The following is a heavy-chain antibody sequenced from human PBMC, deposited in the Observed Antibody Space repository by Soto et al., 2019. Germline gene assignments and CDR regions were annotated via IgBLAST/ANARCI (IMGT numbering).Heavy chain of an antibody. CDR2: IYSAGST. D-gene: IGHD5-18*01. Sequence: PGGSLRLSCAASGLTVSSSYMSWVRQAPGKGLQWVSVIYSAGSTYYANSVKGRFTISRDISTNMVYLQMSSLTDEDTAVYYCARAREPEYSSAICFDIWGQGALFTVSS. V-gene: IGHV3-53*01. CDR3: ARAREPEYSSAICFDI. J-gene: IGHJ4*02. CDR1: GLTVSSSY.